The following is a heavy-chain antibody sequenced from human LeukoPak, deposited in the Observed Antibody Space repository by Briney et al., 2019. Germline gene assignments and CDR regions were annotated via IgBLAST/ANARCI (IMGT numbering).Heavy chain of an antibody. D-gene: IGHD4-17*01. J-gene: IGHJ4*02. CDR3: AKNLESYGDSATDY. V-gene: IGHV3-23*01. CDR2: ISGSGGGT. CDR1: GFTFSNYA. Sequence: PGGSLRLSCAASGFTFSNYAMSWVRQAPGKGLEWVSAISGSGGGTYYADSMKGRFTISRDNSKNTLYLQMNSLRAEDTAIYYCAKNLESYGDSATDYWGQGTLVTVSS.